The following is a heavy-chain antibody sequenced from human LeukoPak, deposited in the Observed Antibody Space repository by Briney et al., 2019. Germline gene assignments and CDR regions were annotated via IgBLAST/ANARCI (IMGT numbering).Heavy chain of an antibody. V-gene: IGHV4-59*01. Sequence: PSETLSLTCTLSGGSISSYYWSWIRQHPGKGLEWIGYIYYSGSTNYNPSLKSRVTISVDTSKNQFSLKLSSVTAADTAVYYCAREWDNWNDRGFDYWGQGTLVTVSS. CDR1: GGSISSYY. D-gene: IGHD1-20*01. J-gene: IGHJ4*02. CDR2: IYYSGST. CDR3: AREWDNWNDRGFDY.